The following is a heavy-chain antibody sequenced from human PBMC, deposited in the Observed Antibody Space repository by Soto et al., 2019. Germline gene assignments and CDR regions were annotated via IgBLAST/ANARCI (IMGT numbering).Heavy chain of an antibody. CDR2: IYYSGST. J-gene: IGHJ6*02. D-gene: IGHD2-2*02. V-gene: IGHV4-39*01. CDR3: ARQGLGYCSSTSCYRGVRYYYYGMDV. Sequence: QLQLQESGPGLVKPSETLSLTCTVSGGSISSSSHYWGWIRQPPGKGLEWIGSIYYSGSTYYNPSLKSRVTISVDTSKNQFSLKLSSVTAADTAVYYCARQGLGYCSSTSCYRGVRYYYYGMDVWGQGTTVTVSS. CDR1: GGSISSSSHY.